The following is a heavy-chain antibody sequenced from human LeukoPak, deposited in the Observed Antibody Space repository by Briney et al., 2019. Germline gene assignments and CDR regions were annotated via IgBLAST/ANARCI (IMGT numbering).Heavy chain of an antibody. V-gene: IGHV3-53*01. Sequence: GGSLRLSCAVSGLTVSDSFMTWVRQAPGKGLQWVSVIYNADTTQNADSVKGRFTISRDNSKNMVYLQLNSLRDEDTAVYYCARGPRGSYYGYWGQGTLVTVSS. CDR3: ARGPRGSYYGY. CDR1: GLTVSDSF. CDR2: IYNADTT. J-gene: IGHJ4*02. D-gene: IGHD3-16*01.